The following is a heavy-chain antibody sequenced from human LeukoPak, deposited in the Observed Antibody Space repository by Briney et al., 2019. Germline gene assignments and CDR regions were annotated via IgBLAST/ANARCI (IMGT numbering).Heavy chain of an antibody. CDR1: GGTFSSYG. V-gene: IGHV1-69*05. CDR2: IIPMFGTA. J-gene: IGHJ6*03. D-gene: IGHD3-10*01. Sequence: ASVKVSCKASGGTFSSYGISWVRQAPGHGLEWMGGIIPMFGTANYAQKFQGRVTITTDESTSTAYMELSSLRSEDTAVYYCARGPAPSTMVRGVKYYYYYMDVWGKGTTVTVSS. CDR3: ARGPAPSTMVRGVKYYYYYMDV.